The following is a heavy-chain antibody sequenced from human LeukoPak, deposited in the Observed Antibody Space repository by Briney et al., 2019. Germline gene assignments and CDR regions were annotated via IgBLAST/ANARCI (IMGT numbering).Heavy chain of an antibody. Sequence: SETLSLTCAVYGGSFGGYYWSWIRQPPGKGLEWIGEINHSGSTNYNPSLKSRVTISVDTSKNQFSLKLSSVTAADTAVYYCASGSSPLELNYYGMDVWGQGTTVTVSS. CDR3: ASGSSPLELNYYGMDV. CDR1: GGSFGGYY. J-gene: IGHJ6*02. D-gene: IGHD6-13*01. V-gene: IGHV4-34*01. CDR2: INHSGST.